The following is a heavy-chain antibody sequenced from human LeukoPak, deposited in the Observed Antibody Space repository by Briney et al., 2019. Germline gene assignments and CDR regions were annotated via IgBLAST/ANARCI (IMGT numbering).Heavy chain of an antibody. CDR3: AKDKNLGGGTTPFDY. D-gene: IGHD2-15*01. J-gene: IGHJ4*02. V-gene: IGHV3-53*05. Sequence: GGSLRLSCAASGFTFSSYSMNWVRQAPGKGLEWVSVIYIDGSTYYADSVKGRFTISRDNAKNSLYLQMNSLRAEDTALYYCAKDKNLGGGTTPFDYWGQGTLVTVSS. CDR2: IYIDGST. CDR1: GFTFSSYS.